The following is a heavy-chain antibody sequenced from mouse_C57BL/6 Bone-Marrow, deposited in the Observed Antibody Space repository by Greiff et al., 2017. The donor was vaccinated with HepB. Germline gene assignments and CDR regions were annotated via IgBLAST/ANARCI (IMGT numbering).Heavy chain of an antibody. V-gene: IGHV1-50*01. Sequence: QVQLQQPGAELVKPGASVKLSCKASGYTFTSYWMQWVKQRPGQGLEWIGEIDPSDSYTNYNQKFKGKATLTVDTSSSTAYMQLSSLTSEDSAVYYCASYYYGSSRYFDVWGTGTTVTVSS. CDR1: GYTFTSYW. D-gene: IGHD1-1*01. CDR2: IDPSDSYT. J-gene: IGHJ1*03. CDR3: ASYYYGSSRYFDV.